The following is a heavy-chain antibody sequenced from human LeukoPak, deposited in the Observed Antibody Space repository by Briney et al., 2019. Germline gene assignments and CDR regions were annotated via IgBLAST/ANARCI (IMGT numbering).Heavy chain of an antibody. J-gene: IGHJ4*02. D-gene: IGHD3-3*01. V-gene: IGHV4-39*01. CDR1: GGSISSSSYY. CDR3: ARHRAIFGVVIDY. CDR2: IYYSGST. Sequence: NTSETLSLTCTVSGGSISSSSYYWGWIRQPPGKGLEWIGSIYYSGSTYYNPSLKSRVTISVDTSKNQFSLKLSSVTAADTAVYYCARHRAIFGVVIDYWGQGTLVTVSS.